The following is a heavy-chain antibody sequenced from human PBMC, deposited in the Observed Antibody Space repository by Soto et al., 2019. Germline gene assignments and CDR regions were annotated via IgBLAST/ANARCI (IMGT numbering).Heavy chain of an antibody. V-gene: IGHV3-33*08. CDR3: AREGGYSSSSSGYYYGMDV. Sequence: GGSLRLSCETSGFTFSSYAMNWVRQAPGQGLEWVAVIWYDGSNKYYADSVKGRFTISRDNSKNTLYLQMNSLRAEDTAVYYCAREGGYSSSSSGYYYGMDVWGQGTTVTVSS. D-gene: IGHD6-6*01. CDR2: IWYDGSNK. CDR1: GFTFSSYA. J-gene: IGHJ6*02.